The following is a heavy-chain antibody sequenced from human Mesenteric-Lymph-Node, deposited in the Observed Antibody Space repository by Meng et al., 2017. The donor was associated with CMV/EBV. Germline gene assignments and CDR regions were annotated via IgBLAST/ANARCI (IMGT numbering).Heavy chain of an antibody. CDR2: ISWNSGSI. CDR3: AKPLLPYYYYYGMDV. CDR1: GFTFDDYA. Sequence: GGSLRLSCAASGFTFDDYAMHWVRQAPGKGLEWVSGISWNSGSIGYADSVKGRFTISRDNAKHSLYLQMNSLRAEDTALYYCAKPLLPYYYYYGMDVWGQGTTVTVSS. V-gene: IGHV3-9*01. D-gene: IGHD2-15*01. J-gene: IGHJ6*02.